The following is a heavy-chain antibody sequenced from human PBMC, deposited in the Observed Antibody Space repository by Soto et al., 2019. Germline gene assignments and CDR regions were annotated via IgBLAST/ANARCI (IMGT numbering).Heavy chain of an antibody. CDR1: GYTLTELS. CDR3: STDSRFLEWSSYYYGMDV. CDR2: FIPKFGAA. J-gene: IGHJ6*02. Sequence: ASVKVSCKVSGYTLTELSMHWVRQAPGKGLEWMGGFIPKFGAANYAQKFQGRVTITADESTSTAYMELNSLKTEDTAVYYCSTDSRFLEWSSYYYGMDVWGQGTTVTVSS. D-gene: IGHD3-3*01. V-gene: IGHV1-24*01.